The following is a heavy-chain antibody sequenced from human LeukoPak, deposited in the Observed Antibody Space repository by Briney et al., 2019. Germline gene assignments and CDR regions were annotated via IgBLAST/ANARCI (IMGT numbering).Heavy chain of an antibody. J-gene: IGHJ2*01. CDR3: ARGISTYDVLTGYNWNFNL. CDR1: GGLTSSGDYF. V-gene: IGHV4-61*08. D-gene: IGHD3-9*01. Sequence: TSQTLSLTCTVSGGLTSSGDYFWSWLRQSPGKGLEWIGQIYHSGTTSYNPSLKSRVTISVDTSKSQFSLKVSSVTAADTAVYYCARGISTYDVLTGYNWNFNLWGRGTLVTVSS. CDR2: IYHSGTT.